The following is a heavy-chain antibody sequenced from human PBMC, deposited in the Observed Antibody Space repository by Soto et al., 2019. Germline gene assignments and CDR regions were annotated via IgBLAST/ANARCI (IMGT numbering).Heavy chain of an antibody. CDR3: ARERGDKNWFDY. CDR2: IYYSGST. D-gene: IGHD3-9*01. Sequence: QVQLQESGPGLVKPSETLSLTCTVSGGSISSYYWSWIRQPPGKGLEWIGYIYYSGSTNYNPSLKSRVTLSVDTSKNQFSLKLSSVTAADTAVYYCARERGDKNWFDYWVQGTLVTVSS. J-gene: IGHJ4*02. V-gene: IGHV4-59*01. CDR1: GGSISSYY.